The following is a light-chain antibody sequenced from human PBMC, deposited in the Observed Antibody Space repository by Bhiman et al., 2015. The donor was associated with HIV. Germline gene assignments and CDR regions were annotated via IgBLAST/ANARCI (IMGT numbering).Light chain of an antibody. V-gene: IGLV1-50*01. CDR3: GTWDSSLSAGV. CDR1: RSNIGAGYD. CDR2: GNN. J-gene: IGLJ3*02. Sequence: QSVLTQPPSVSGAPGQRVTISCTGSRSNIGAGYDVHWFQHLPGTAPKVLIYGNNNRPSGVPDRFSGSKSGTSATLGITGLQTGDEADYYCGTWDSSLSAGVFGGGTKLTVL.